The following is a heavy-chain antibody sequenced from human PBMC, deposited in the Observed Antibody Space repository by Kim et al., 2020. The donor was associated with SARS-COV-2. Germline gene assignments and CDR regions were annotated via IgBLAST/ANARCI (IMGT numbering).Heavy chain of an antibody. J-gene: IGHJ6*02. Sequence: SETLSLTCTVSGGSISSGSYYWSWIRQPAGKGLEWIGRIYTSGSTNYNPSLKSRVTISVDTSKNQFSLKLSSVTAADTAVYYCARDLARPGDLWSGYYEVYYYYGMDVWGQGTTVTVSS. D-gene: IGHD3-3*01. V-gene: IGHV4-61*02. CDR3: ARDLARPGDLWSGYYEVYYYYGMDV. CDR1: GGSISSGSYY. CDR2: IYTSGST.